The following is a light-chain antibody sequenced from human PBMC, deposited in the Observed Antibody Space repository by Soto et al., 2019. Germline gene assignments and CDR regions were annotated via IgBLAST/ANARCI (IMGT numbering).Light chain of an antibody. V-gene: IGKV4-1*01. CDR1: QSFLYNSNNKNY. Sequence: DIVMTQSPDSLAVSLGERATINCKSSQSFLYNSNNKNYLAWYQQKPGQPPKLLIYWASTRQSGVPDRFSGSGSGTEYTLTISSLQSEDFAVYYCQQYNAWPPITFGQGTRLEIK. J-gene: IGKJ5*01. CDR2: WAS. CDR3: QQYNAWPPIT.